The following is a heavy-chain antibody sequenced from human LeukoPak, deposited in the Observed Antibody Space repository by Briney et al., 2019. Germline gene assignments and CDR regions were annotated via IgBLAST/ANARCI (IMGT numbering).Heavy chain of an antibody. J-gene: IGHJ6*03. V-gene: IGHV4-4*07. CDR3: ARDGVAVAGPYYYYYYMDV. CDR1: GASISGYY. CDR2: IYTSGST. D-gene: IGHD6-19*01. Sequence: SETLSLTCTVFGASISGYYWSWTRQPAGKRLEWIGRIYTSGSTNYNPSLKSRVTMSVDMSTNHFSLKLTSVTAADTAVYYCARDGVAVAGPYYYYYYMDVWGKGTTVTISS.